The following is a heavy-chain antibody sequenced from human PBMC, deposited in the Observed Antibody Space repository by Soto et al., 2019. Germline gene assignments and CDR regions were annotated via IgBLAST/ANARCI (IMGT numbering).Heavy chain of an antibody. CDR1: GFTFSSYG. CDR3: ARDNHDFWSGYRVFWFDP. V-gene: IGHV3-33*01. Sequence: QVQLVESGGGVVQPGRSLRLSCAASGFTFSSYGMHWVRQAPGKGLEWVAVIWYDGSNKYYADSVKGRFTISRDNSKNTLYLQMNSLRAEDTAVYYCARDNHDFWSGYRVFWFDPWGQGTLVTVSS. D-gene: IGHD3-3*01. J-gene: IGHJ5*02. CDR2: IWYDGSNK.